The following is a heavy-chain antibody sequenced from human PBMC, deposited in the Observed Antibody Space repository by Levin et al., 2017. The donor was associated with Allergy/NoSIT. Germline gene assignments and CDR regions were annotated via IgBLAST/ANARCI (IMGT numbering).Heavy chain of an antibody. CDR2: ISGSGGST. D-gene: IGHD3-10*01. CDR1: GFTFSSYA. Sequence: PGGSLRLSCAASGFTFSSYAMSWVRQAPGKGLEWVSAISGSGGSTYYADSVKGRFTISRDNSKNTLYLQMNSLRAEDTAVYYCAKRAGKLLWFGVPNAYFDYWGQGTLVTVSS. V-gene: IGHV3-23*01. J-gene: IGHJ4*02. CDR3: AKRAGKLLWFGVPNAYFDY.